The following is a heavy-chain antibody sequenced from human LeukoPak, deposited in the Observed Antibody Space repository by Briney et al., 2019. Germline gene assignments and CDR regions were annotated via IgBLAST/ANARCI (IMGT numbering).Heavy chain of an antibody. CDR1: GGSFSGYY. D-gene: IGHD6-19*01. J-gene: IGHJ1*01. Sequence: PSETLSLTCAVYGGSFSGYYWSWIRQPPGKGLEWIGEINHSGSTNYNPSLKSRVTISVDTSKNQFSLKLSSVTAADTAVYYCARGPPGWYSRGWDISQHWGQGTLVTVSS. CDR2: INHSGST. V-gene: IGHV4-34*01. CDR3: ARGPPGWYSRGWDISQH.